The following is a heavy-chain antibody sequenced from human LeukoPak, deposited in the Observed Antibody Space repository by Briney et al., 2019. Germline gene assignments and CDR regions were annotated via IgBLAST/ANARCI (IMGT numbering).Heavy chain of an antibody. Sequence: ASVKVSCKASGYTFTGYYMHWVRQAPGQGLEWMGWINPNSGGTNYAQKFQGRVTMTRDTSISTAYMELSRLRSDDTAVYYCARVGYDSSCYYYVIPYNWFDPWGQGTLVTVSS. V-gene: IGHV1-2*02. D-gene: IGHD3-22*01. CDR3: ARVGYDSSCYYYVIPYNWFDP. CDR2: INPNSGGT. CDR1: GYTFTGYY. J-gene: IGHJ5*02.